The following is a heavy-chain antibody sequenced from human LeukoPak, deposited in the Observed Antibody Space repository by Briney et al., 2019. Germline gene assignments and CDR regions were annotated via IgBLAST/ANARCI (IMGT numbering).Heavy chain of an antibody. CDR3: ARGRPWQQLVRAYYYYGMDV. Sequence: VASVKVSCRASGYTFTSYDINWVRQASGQGLEWMGWTNPNSGNTDYAQKFQGRVTMTRDTSISTAYMELSSLRSEDTAVYYCARGRPWQQLVRAYYYYGMDVWGQGTTVTVSS. V-gene: IGHV1-8*01. CDR1: GYTFTSYD. CDR2: TNPNSGNT. J-gene: IGHJ6*02. D-gene: IGHD6-13*01.